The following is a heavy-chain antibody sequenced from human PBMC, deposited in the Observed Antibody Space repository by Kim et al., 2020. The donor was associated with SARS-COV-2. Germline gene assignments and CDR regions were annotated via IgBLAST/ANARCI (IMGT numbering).Heavy chain of an antibody. CDR1: GGSISSSSYY. V-gene: IGHV4-39*01. CDR3: ARLAYVLRGEPGP. J-gene: IGHJ5*02. D-gene: IGHD3-10*01. CDR2: IYYSGST. Sequence: SETLSLTCTVSGGSISSSSYYWGWIRQPPGKGLEWIGSIYYSGSTYYNPSLKSRVTISVDTSKSQFSLKLSYVTAADTAVYYCARLAYVLRGEPGPWGQGTLVSVSS.